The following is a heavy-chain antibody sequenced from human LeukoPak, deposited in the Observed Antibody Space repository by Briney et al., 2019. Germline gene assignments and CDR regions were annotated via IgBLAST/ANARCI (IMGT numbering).Heavy chain of an antibody. V-gene: IGHV4-34*01. D-gene: IGHD6-13*01. CDR2: INHSGST. J-gene: IGHJ4*02. CDR1: GGSFSGYY. Sequence: PSETLSLTCAVYGGSFSGYYWSWIRQPPGKGLEWIGEINHSGSTNYNPSLKSRVTISVDTSKNRFSLKLSSVTAADTAVYYCARGQHSSSWYRVFDYWGQGTLVTVSS. CDR3: ARGQHSSSWYRVFDY.